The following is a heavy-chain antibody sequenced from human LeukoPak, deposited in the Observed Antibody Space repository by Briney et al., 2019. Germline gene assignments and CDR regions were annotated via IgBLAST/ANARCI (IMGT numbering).Heavy chain of an antibody. D-gene: IGHD4-17*01. CDR3: ARVDYGDYEGDY. Sequence: SVKVSCKASGGTFSSYAISWVRQAPGQGLEWMGRIIPILGIANYAQKFQGRVTITADKSTSTAYMELSSLRSEDTAVYCCARVDYGDYEGDYWGQGTLVTVSS. J-gene: IGHJ4*02. CDR1: GGTFSSYA. V-gene: IGHV1-69*04. CDR2: IIPILGIA.